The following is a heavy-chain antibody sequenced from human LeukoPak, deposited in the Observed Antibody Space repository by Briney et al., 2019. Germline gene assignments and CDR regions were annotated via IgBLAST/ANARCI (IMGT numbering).Heavy chain of an antibody. V-gene: IGHV3-11*01. Sequence: GGSLRLSSAASGFTFSDYYMIWIRQAPGKGLEWVSYISNSDNTIYYADSVKGRFIISRDNTKNSLFLQMNSLRAEDTAVYYCARVWGEYGYSPGYWGQGTLVTVSS. J-gene: IGHJ4*02. CDR3: ARVWGEYGYSPGY. CDR2: ISNSDNTI. CDR1: GFTFSDYY. D-gene: IGHD5-18*01.